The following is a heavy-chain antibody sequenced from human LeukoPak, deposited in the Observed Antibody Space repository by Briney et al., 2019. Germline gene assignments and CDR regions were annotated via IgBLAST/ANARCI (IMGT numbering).Heavy chain of an antibody. D-gene: IGHD3-22*01. Sequence: PGGSLRLSCAASGFTFDDYGMSWVRQAPGKGLEWVSGINWNGGSTGSADSVKGRSTISRDNAKNSLYLQMNSLRAEDTALYYCARDQRGYYDSSGYSQGSTVHDAFGIWGQGTMVTVSS. CDR2: INWNGGST. CDR3: ARDQRGYYDSSGYSQGSTVHDAFGI. V-gene: IGHV3-20*04. CDR1: GFTFDDYG. J-gene: IGHJ3*02.